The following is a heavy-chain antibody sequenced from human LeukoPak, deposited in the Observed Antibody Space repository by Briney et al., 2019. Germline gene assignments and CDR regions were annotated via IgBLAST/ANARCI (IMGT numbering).Heavy chain of an antibody. CDR2: IRYDGTKK. D-gene: IGHD3-16*01. J-gene: IGHJ4*02. Sequence: GGSLRLSCVAAGFTFSDYGMHWVRQAPGKGLEWVAFIRYDGTKKYYADSVKGRFTISRDDSKNTVYLQMYSLRPEDTAVYYCAKVWGGSAYGLDYWGQGTLVTV. V-gene: IGHV3-30*02. CDR3: AKVWGGSAYGLDY. CDR1: GFTFSDYG.